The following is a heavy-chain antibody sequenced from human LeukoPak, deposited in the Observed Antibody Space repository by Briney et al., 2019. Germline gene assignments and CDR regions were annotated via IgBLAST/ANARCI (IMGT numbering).Heavy chain of an antibody. J-gene: IGHJ4*02. CDR3: GRGVKALYYFEY. D-gene: IGHD3-22*01. V-gene: IGHV1-69*05. CDR2: IIPIFGTA. Sequence: PSVKVSCKASVGTFSIYSISWVRHAPRQGLECMGDIIPIFGTANYAQKFQGRVTITTDESTSTPYMDLSSLRSEDTDVYYCGRGVKALYYFEYWGQGTLVTVSS. CDR1: VGTFSIYS.